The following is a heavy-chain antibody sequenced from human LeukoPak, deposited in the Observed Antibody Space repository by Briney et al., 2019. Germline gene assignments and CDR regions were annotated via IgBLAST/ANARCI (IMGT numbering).Heavy chain of an antibody. D-gene: IGHD3-16*02. V-gene: IGHV4-34*01. J-gene: IGHJ4*02. CDR2: INHSGST. CDR1: GRSFSGYH. CDR3: ARDPIMITFGGVIVRNYFDY. Sequence: SETLSLTCAVYGRSFSGYHWSWIRQPPGKGLEWIGEINHSGSTNYNPSLKSRVTISVDTSKNQFSLKLSSVTAADTAVYYCARDPIMITFGGVIVRNYFDYWGQGTLVTVSS.